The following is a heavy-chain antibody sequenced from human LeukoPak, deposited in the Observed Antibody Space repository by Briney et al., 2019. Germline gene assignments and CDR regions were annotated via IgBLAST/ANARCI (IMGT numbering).Heavy chain of an antibody. CDR3: ARTNSSGWYEAFDI. Sequence: WASVKVSCKASGYTFTSYGISWVRQAPGQGLEWMGWISAYNGNTNYAQKLQGRVTMTTDTSTSTAYMELSSLRSEDTAVYYCARTNSSGWYEAFDIWGQGTMVTVSS. J-gene: IGHJ3*02. V-gene: IGHV1-18*01. D-gene: IGHD6-19*01. CDR1: GYTFTSYG. CDR2: ISAYNGNT.